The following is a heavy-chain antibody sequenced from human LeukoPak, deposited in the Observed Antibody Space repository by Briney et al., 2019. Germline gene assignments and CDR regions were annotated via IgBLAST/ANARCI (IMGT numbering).Heavy chain of an antibody. D-gene: IGHD3-16*01. CDR2: MSTSGNT. CDR1: GGSISDYF. CDR3: ARANYIWGSYVY. J-gene: IGHJ4*02. Sequence: PSETLSLTCIVSGGSISDYFWSWIRQPAGKGLEWIGHMSTSGNTNYNPSLKSRVTTSLDTSKNQFSLKVNPVTAADTAVYYCARANYIWGSYVYWGQGTLVTVSS. V-gene: IGHV4-4*07.